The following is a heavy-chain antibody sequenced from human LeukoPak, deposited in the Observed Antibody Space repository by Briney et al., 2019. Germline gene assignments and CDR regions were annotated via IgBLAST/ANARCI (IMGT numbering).Heavy chain of an antibody. CDR1: GFTFSTYN. D-gene: IGHD4/OR15-4a*01. J-gene: IGHJ4*02. CDR3: ARDTLGEGEDANYAVYYFDY. CDR2: ITSSSTYI. Sequence: GGSLRLSCAASGFTFSTYNMNWVRQAPGKGLGWVSSITSSSTYIYYADSVKGRFTISRDNAKNSLDLQMNSLRAEDTAVYYCARDTLGEGEDANYAVYYFDYWGQGTPVTVSS. V-gene: IGHV3-21*01.